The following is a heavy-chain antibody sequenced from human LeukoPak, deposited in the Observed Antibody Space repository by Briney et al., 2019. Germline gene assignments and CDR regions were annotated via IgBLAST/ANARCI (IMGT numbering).Heavy chain of an antibody. J-gene: IGHJ4*02. V-gene: IGHV4-39*01. D-gene: IGHD2-15*01. CDR1: SGSISSSGYY. CDR2: IYYSGST. Sequence: SETLSLTCTVSSGSISSSGYYWGWFRQPPGEGLEWIGSIYYSGSTSYNPSLKSRVTISVDTSKNQFSLKVSSVTAADTAVYYCVRHVCSGGSCYPREVDYWGQGSLVTVSS. CDR3: VRHVCSGGSCYPREVDY.